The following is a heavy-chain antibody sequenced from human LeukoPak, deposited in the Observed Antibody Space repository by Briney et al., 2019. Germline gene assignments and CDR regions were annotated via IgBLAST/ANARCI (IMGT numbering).Heavy chain of an antibody. J-gene: IGHJ4*02. D-gene: IGHD3-22*01. CDR2: ISGSGGST. CDR3: AKDPYYYDSSGYYYY. V-gene: IGHV3-23*01. CDR1: GFTFSSYA. Sequence: GGSLRLSCAASGFTFSSYAMRWVRQAPGKGLEWVSAISGSGGSTYYADSVKGRFTISRDNSKNTLYLQMNSLRAEDTAVYYCAKDPYYYDSSGYYYYWGQGTLVTVSS.